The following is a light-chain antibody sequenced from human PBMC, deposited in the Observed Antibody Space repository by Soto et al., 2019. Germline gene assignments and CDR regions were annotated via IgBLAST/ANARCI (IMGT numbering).Light chain of an antibody. CDR2: GAS. J-gene: IGKJ1*01. Sequence: EIVLTQSPGTLSLSPGERATLSCRASQSVSSSFLAWYQKKPGQAPRLLIYGASSRATGIPDRFSGSGSGTDFTVTISVLEPEDVAVYYCQQYGSSPWTFGQGTKVEIK. CDR1: QSVSSSF. CDR3: QQYGSSPWT. V-gene: IGKV3-20*01.